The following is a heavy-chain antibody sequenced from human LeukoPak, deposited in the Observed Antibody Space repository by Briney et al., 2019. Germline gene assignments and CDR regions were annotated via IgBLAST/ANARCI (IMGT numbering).Heavy chain of an antibody. Sequence: GSLRLSCAASGFTFSSYSMNWVRQAPGKGLEWIGYIYYSGSTNYNPSLKSRVTISVDTSKNQFSLKLSSVTAADTAVYYCARGGVAEPFDPWGQGTLVTVSS. CDR1: GFTFSSYS. CDR3: ARGGVAEPFDP. V-gene: IGHV4-59*01. D-gene: IGHD1-14*01. J-gene: IGHJ5*02. CDR2: IYYSGST.